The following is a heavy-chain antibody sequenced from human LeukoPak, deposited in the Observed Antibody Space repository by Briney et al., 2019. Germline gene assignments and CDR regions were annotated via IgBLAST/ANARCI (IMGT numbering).Heavy chain of an antibody. CDR2: INHSGST. CDR3: ARLSLGYCTNGVCDSQYYFDY. D-gene: IGHD2-8*01. J-gene: IGHJ4*02. CDR1: GGSFSGYY. Sequence: PSETLSLTCAVYGGSFSGYYWSWIRQPPGEGLEWIGEINHSGSTYYNPSLKSRVTISVDTSKNQFSLKLSSVTAADTAVYYCARLSLGYCTNGVCDSQYYFDYWGQGTLVTVSS. V-gene: IGHV4-34*09.